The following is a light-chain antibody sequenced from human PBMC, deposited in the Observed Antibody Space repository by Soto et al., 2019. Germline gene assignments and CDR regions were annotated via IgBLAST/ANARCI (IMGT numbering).Light chain of an antibody. V-gene: IGLV4-69*01. CDR3: QTWGSGIVL. J-gene: IGLJ2*01. Sequence: QSVLTQPPSASASLGGSVKITCTLSSGHSSYAVAWHQQQPQKGPRYLMILNSDGSHTRGGGIPDRFSGSSSGAERYLTISSLQSDDEADYYCQTWGSGIVLFGGGTKVTVL. CDR2: LNSDGSH. CDR1: SGHSSYA.